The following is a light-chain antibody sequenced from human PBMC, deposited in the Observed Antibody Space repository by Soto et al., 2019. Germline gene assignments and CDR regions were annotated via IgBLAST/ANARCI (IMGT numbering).Light chain of an antibody. CDR1: QSIGTQ. V-gene: IGKV1-5*01. Sequence: DIQLTQSPASLSASVGDRITITCRASQSIGTQLAWYQQKPGTAPKLLISGAFSLESGVPSRCSGSGSGTQFTLTISSLQPDDFATYYCQQYYTYSTCGQGTKGDIK. CDR2: GAF. J-gene: IGKJ1*01. CDR3: QQYYTYST.